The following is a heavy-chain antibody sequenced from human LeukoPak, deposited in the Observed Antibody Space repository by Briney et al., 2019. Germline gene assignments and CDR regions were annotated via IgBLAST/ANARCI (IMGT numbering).Heavy chain of an antibody. Sequence: TGGSLRLSCAASGNYWMHWVHQAPGKGLVWVSHINSDGSWTSYADSVKGRFTISKDNAKNTVYLQMNNLGAEDTAVYYCVSFYETYWGRGTLVTVSS. CDR3: VSFYETY. J-gene: IGHJ4*02. D-gene: IGHD2-2*01. V-gene: IGHV3-74*01. CDR1: GNYW. CDR2: INSDGSWT.